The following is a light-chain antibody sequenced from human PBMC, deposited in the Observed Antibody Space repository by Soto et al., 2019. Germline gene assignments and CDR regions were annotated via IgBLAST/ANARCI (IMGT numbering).Light chain of an antibody. V-gene: IGLV2-14*03. CDR1: SSDVGAYSS. CDR2: SVS. Sequence: QSALTQPASVSGSPGQSITISCTGTSSDVGAYSSVSWYQQHPDKAPKLIIYSVSYRSSGVSDRFSGSKSDNTASLTISGLHTEDEADYYCSSSTSSSTYVFGTGTKLTV. CDR3: SSSTSSSTYV. J-gene: IGLJ1*01.